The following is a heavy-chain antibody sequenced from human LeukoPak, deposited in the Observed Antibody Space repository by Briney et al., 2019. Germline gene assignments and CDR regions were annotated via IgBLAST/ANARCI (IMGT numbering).Heavy chain of an antibody. CDR1: GFTFSSYG. CDR3: AKEGAGGTIYSGFAY. D-gene: IGHD5-12*01. CDR2: ISYDGSNK. Sequence: EGSLRLSCAASGFTFSSYGMHWVRQAPGKGLEWVAVISYDGSNKYYADSVKGRFTISRDNSKNTLYLQMNSLRAEDTAVYYCAKEGAGGTIYSGFAYWGQGTLVTVSS. V-gene: IGHV3-30*18. J-gene: IGHJ4*02.